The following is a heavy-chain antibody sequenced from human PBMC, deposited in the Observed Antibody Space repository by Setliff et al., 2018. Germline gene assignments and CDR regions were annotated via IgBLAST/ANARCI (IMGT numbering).Heavy chain of an antibody. V-gene: IGHV3-30*03. CDR2: TSYDGKNN. J-gene: IGHJ4*02. D-gene: IGHD3-3*01. CDR3: ARAQNIFGGNFDS. CDR1: GFTFSSYA. Sequence: GGSLRLSCAASGFTFSSYALHWVRQAPGKGLEWLAVTSYDGKNNYYGDSVKGRFTISRDNSQNTVYLQMNALSGDDTAVYFCARAQNIFGGNFDSWGQGTLVTVSS.